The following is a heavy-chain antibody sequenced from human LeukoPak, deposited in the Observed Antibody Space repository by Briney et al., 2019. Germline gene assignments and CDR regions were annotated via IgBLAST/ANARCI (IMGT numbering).Heavy chain of an antibody. CDR3: ARLRVPAAATFDY. J-gene: IGHJ4*02. Sequence: PSETLSLTCAVYGGSFSGYYWSWIRQPPGKGLEWIGEINHSGSTNYNPSLKSRVTKSVDTSKNQFSLKLSSVTAADTAVYYCARLRVPAAATFDYWGQGTLVTVSS. CDR2: INHSGST. CDR1: GGSFSGYY. V-gene: IGHV4-34*01. D-gene: IGHD2-2*01.